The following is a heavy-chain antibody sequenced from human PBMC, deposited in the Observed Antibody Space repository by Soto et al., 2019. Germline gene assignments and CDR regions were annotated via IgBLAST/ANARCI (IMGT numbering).Heavy chain of an antibody. CDR1: GFTFDDYA. V-gene: IGHV3-9*01. J-gene: IGHJ4*02. CDR3: AKETGNWNDGTSYYFDY. CDR2: ISWNSGNV. Sequence: EVHLVESGRGLVQPGRSLRLSCAASGFTFDDYAMHWVRQAPGKGLEWVSVISWNSGNVGYADSVKGRFTISRDNAKNSLYLQMNSLRPEDTALYYCAKETGNWNDGTSYYFDYWGQGTLVTVSS. D-gene: IGHD1-1*01.